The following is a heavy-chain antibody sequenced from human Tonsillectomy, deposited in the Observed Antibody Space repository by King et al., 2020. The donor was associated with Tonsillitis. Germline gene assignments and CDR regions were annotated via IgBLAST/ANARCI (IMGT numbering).Heavy chain of an antibody. J-gene: IGHJ5*02. CDR3: ARDRTEGYCSGGSCYGSENWFDP. V-gene: IGHV1-69*09. D-gene: IGHD2-15*01. CDR1: GGTFSSYA. CDR2: IIPILGIA. Sequence: QLVQSGAEVKKPGSSVKVSCKASGGTFSSYAISWVRQAPGQGLEWIGRIIPILGIANYAQKFQGRVTITADKSTSTAYMELSSLRSEDTAVYYCARDRTEGYCSGGSCYGSENWFDPWGQGTLVTVSS.